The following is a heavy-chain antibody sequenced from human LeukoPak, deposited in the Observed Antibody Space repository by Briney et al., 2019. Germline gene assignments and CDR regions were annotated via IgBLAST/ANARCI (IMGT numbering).Heavy chain of an antibody. CDR1: SGSFSGYY. D-gene: IGHD3-10*01. CDR2: ISHSGST. Sequence: PSETLSLTCAVYSGSFSGYYWSWIRQPPGMGLEWIGEISHSGSTNYNPSLKSRVTISVDTSKNQFSLKLSSVTAADTAVYYCARGLWFGDENPPYFDYWGQGILVTVSS. CDR3: ARGLWFGDENPPYFDY. J-gene: IGHJ4*02. V-gene: IGHV4-34*01.